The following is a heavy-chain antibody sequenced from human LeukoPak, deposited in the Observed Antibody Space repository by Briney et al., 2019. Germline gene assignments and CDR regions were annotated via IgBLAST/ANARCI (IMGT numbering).Heavy chain of an antibody. Sequence: GGSLRLSCAASGFTFSSYELNWVRKAPGKGLEWVSYISSSGSTIYYADSVKGRFTISRDNAKNSLYLQMNSLRAEDTAVYYCARYSLQQLPPSYFDYWGQGTLVTVSS. J-gene: IGHJ4*02. V-gene: IGHV3-48*03. CDR2: ISSSGSTI. D-gene: IGHD6-13*01. CDR1: GFTFSSYE. CDR3: ARYSLQQLPPSYFDY.